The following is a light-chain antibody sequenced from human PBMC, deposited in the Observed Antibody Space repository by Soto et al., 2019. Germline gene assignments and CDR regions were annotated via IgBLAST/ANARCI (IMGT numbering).Light chain of an antibody. J-gene: IGKJ1*01. CDR3: LHPACFPRT. V-gene: IGKV1-17*01. Sequence: DIQMTQYPYSLSASVGDRVTITCGSSQGIGNDLVWYQQKPGKAPKRLIYGASILQSGVPSRFSGSGSGTAFTLTICSRQPEDFTPYYCLHPACFPRTFGEGGKL. CDR1: QGIGND. CDR2: GAS.